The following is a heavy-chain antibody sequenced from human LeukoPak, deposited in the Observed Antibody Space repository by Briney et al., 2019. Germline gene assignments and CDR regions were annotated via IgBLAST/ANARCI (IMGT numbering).Heavy chain of an antibody. D-gene: IGHD2-2*01. Sequence: PGGSLRLSCAVSGFTFNNYGMHWVRQAPGKGLEWVAVISYDGRNKHYPDSVKGRFTISRDISTDTLWLQMDSLRTEDTAVYYCAKGPLRGTAAAIGYWGQGTLVTVSS. J-gene: IGHJ4*02. CDR1: GFTFNNYG. CDR2: ISYDGRNK. V-gene: IGHV3-30*18. CDR3: AKGPLRGTAAAIGY.